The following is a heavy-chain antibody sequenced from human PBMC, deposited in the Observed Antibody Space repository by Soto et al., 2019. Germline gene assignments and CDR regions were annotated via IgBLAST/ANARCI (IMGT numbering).Heavy chain of an antibody. CDR1: GYTFTSYA. D-gene: IGHD2-2*01. CDR2: INAGNGNT. V-gene: IGHV1-3*01. CDR3: ARDSGGGVPAAMYAFDI. Sequence: QVQLVQSGAEVKKPGASVKVSCKASGYTFTSYAMHWVRQAPGQRLEWMGWINAGNGNTKYSQKFQGRVTITRDTPASTAYMELSSLRSEDTAVYYCARDSGGGVPAAMYAFDIWGQGTMVTVSS. J-gene: IGHJ3*02.